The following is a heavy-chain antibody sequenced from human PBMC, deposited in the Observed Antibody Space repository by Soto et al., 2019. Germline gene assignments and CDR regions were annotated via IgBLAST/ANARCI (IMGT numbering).Heavy chain of an antibody. CDR3: ARVPITGTTIIDY. V-gene: IGHV4-30-4*01. CDR2: IYYSGST. J-gene: IGHJ4*02. D-gene: IGHD1-20*01. Sequence: SETLSLTCTVSGGSISSGDYYWSWIRQPPGKGLEWIGYIYYSGSTYYNPSLKSRVTISVDTSKKQFSLKMSSVTAADTAVYYCARVPITGTTIIDYWGQGPLGTVSS. CDR1: GGSISSGDYY.